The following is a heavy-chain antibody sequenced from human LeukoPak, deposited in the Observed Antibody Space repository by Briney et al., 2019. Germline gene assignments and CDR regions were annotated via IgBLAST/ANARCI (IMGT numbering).Heavy chain of an antibody. CDR3: ATTHGNIAAAT. CDR2: INPSGGST. D-gene: IGHD6-6*01. CDR1: GYTFTSYY. J-gene: IGHJ5*02. V-gene: IGHV1-46*01. Sequence: ASVKVSCKASGYTFTSYYMHWVRQAPGQGLEWMGIINPSGGSTSYAQKFQGRVTMTRDTSTSTAYMELSSLRSEDTAVYYCATTHGNIAAATWGQGTLVTVSS.